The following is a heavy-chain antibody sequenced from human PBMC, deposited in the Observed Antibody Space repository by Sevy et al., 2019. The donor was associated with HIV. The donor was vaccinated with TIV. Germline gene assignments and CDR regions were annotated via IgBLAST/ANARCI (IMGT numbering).Heavy chain of an antibody. Sequence: SETLSLTCTVSGGSISSYYWSWIRQPPEKGLEWIGYMYYSGSTNYNPSLKSRVTISVDTSKNQFSLKLGSVTAADTAVYYCARHVPTYYYDSSGFDYWGQGTLVTVSS. CDR1: GGSISSYY. CDR3: ARHVPTYYYDSSGFDY. D-gene: IGHD3-22*01. J-gene: IGHJ4*02. V-gene: IGHV4-59*08. CDR2: MYYSGST.